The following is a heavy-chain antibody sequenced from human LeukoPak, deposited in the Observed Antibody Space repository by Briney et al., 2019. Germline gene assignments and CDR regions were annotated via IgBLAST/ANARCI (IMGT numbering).Heavy chain of an antibody. V-gene: IGHV3-23*01. D-gene: IGHD3-22*01. J-gene: IGHJ4*02. Sequence: GGSLRLSCAASGFTFGSYAMSWVRRAPGKGPECVSVMSVSGGNTFYADSVKGRFTISRDNSKNTLYLQMNSLRAEDTAVYYCAKAGRNTVITYYFDYWGQGTLVTVSS. CDR1: GFTFGSYA. CDR2: MSVSGGNT. CDR3: AKAGRNTVITYYFDY.